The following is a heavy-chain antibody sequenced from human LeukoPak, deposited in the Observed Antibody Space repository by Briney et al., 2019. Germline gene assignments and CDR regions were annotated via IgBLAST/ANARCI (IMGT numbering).Heavy chain of an antibody. CDR3: ARVPYCTNGVCPYYFDC. CDR1: GFTFSSYS. Sequence: PGGSLRLSCAASGFTFSSYSMNWVRQAPGKGLEWVSSISSRSSYIYYADSVKGRFTISRDNAKNSLYLQMNSLRAEDTAVYYCARVPYCTNGVCPYYFDCWGQGTLVTVSS. J-gene: IGHJ4*02. CDR2: ISSRSSYI. D-gene: IGHD2-8*01. V-gene: IGHV3-21*01.